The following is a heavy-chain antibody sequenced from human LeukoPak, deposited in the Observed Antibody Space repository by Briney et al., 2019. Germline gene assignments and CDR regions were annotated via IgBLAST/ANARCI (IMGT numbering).Heavy chain of an antibody. CDR3: ARGPALGYYSSSPDYFDY. Sequence: SETLSLTCAVYGGSFSGHYWSWIRQPSGKGLEWIGEINHSGSTNYNPSLKSRVTISVDTSKNQFSLKLSSVTAADTAVYYCARGPALGYYSSSPDYFDYWGQGTLVTVSS. CDR2: INHSGST. CDR1: GGSFSGHY. V-gene: IGHV4-34*01. D-gene: IGHD6-13*01. J-gene: IGHJ4*02.